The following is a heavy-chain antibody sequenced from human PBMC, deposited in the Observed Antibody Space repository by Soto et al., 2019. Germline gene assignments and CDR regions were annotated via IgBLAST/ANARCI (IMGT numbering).Heavy chain of an antibody. CDR2: ISSRNGDT. CDR1: GFKFSTND. V-gene: IGHV3-23*01. J-gene: IGHJ4*02. CDR3: AKGGWLEY. D-gene: IGHD2-15*01. Sequence: GGSLRLSCAASGFKFSTNDMSWVRQAPGKGLEWVSISSRNGDTYYADSVRGRFTVSRDDSRNSLYLQLNNLRAEDTAVYYCAKGGWLEYWGQGALVTVSS.